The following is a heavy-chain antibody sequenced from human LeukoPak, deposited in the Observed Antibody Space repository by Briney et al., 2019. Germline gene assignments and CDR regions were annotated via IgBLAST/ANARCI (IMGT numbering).Heavy chain of an antibody. D-gene: IGHD3-22*01. CDR3: ARGTYYYDSSGSTDAFDI. J-gene: IGHJ3*02. CDR1: GGTFSSYA. V-gene: IGHV1-69*06. CDR2: IIPIFGTA. Sequence: SVKVSCKASGGTFSSYAISWVRQAPGQGLEWMGGIIPIFGTANYAQKFQGRVTITADKSTSTAYMELSSLRSEDTAVYYCARGTYYYDSSGSTDAFDIWGQGTMVTVSS.